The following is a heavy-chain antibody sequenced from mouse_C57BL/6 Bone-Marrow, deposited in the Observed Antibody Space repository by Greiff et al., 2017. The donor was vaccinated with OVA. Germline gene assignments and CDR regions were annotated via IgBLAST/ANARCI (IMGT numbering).Heavy chain of an antibody. CDR2: FIYDGSST. V-gene: IGHV5-16*01. CDR3: ARRRRDYYAMDD. CDR1: GSPFSAYY. Sequence: VKLMESEGGLVQPGSSLKLSCTASGSPFSAYYMAWFRQGPEKGLDWVANFIYDGSSTYYLDSLKGRFIFSRANAKNMLYLQMSSLKSDDTAAYDCARRRRDYYAMDDWGQGTSVTVST. J-gene: IGHJ4*01.